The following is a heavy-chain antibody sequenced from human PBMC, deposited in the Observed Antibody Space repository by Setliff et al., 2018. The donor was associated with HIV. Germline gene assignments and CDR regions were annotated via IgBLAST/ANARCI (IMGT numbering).Heavy chain of an antibody. J-gene: IGHJ4*01. CDR1: GGSFSAYH. CDR3: ARGRDYTGSWFRPFYLDF. Sequence: SETLSLTCAVYGGSFSAYHWSWIRQTPGKGLEWLGEINHSGSTAYNLALESRVSMSIDTSKNQFSLKLTSVTAADTAIYYCARGRDYTGSWFRPFYLDFWGHGSLVTVS. V-gene: IGHV4-34*01. CDR2: INHSGST. D-gene: IGHD3-3*01.